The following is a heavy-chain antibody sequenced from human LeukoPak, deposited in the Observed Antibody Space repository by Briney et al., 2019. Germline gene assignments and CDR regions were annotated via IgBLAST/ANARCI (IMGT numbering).Heavy chain of an antibody. CDR2: INPNSGGT. D-gene: IGHD1-26*01. Sequence: ASVKVSCKASGYTFTGYYMRWVRQAPGQGLEWMGWINPNSGGTNYAQKFQGRVTMTRDTSISTAYMELSRLRSDDTAVYYCARYSGSYYSHFDYWGQGTLVTVSS. V-gene: IGHV1-2*02. CDR3: ARYSGSYYSHFDY. CDR1: GYTFTGYY. J-gene: IGHJ4*02.